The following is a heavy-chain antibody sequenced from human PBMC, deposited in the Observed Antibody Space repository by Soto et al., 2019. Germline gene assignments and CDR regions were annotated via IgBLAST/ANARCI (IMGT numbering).Heavy chain of an antibody. V-gene: IGHV1-8*01. CDR1: GETFTTYD. Sequence: ASVKVSCKASGETFTTYDINWVRPATGHGLEWMGWINPNSGNIGYAQRFQGRVTMTRDTAIRTAYMEVSSLRSDDTAAYYCARGRASGSYYLLDYWGQGTLGTVSS. D-gene: IGHD3-10*01. CDR2: INPNSGNI. CDR3: ARGRASGSYYLLDY. J-gene: IGHJ4*02.